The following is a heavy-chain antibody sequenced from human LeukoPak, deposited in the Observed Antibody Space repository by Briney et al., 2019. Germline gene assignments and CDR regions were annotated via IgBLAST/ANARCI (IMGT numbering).Heavy chain of an antibody. CDR3: ARGGMRGKISYTYYYMDV. D-gene: IGHD2-2*02. J-gene: IGHJ6*03. CDR1: GFTFSSYG. CDR2: FSGSTGST. Sequence: GGSLRLSCAASGFTFSSYGMNWVRQAPGKGLEWVSGFSGSTGSTHYAGSVKGRFTISRDNSRDTLSLQMNSLRGEDTAVYYCARGGMRGKISYTYYYMDVWGKGTTVTVSS. V-gene: IGHV3-23*01.